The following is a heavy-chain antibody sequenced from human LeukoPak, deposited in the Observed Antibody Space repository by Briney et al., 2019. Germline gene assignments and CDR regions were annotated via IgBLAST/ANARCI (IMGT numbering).Heavy chain of an antibody. CDR2: ISSSGSTI. V-gene: IGHV3-11*01. CDR1: GFTFGDYA. J-gene: IGHJ6*02. Sequence: PGGSLRLSCTASGFTFGDYAMSWVRQAPGKGLEWVSYISSSGSTIYYADSVKGRFTISRDNAKNSLYLQMNSLRAEDTAVYYCARDYDFWSGSLYYYYGMDVWGQGTTVTVSS. CDR3: ARDYDFWSGSLYYYYGMDV. D-gene: IGHD3-3*01.